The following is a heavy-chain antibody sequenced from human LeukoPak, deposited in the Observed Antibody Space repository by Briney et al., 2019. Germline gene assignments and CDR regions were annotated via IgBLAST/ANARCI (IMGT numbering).Heavy chain of an antibody. Sequence: GGSLRLSCAASGFTFSSYGMHWVRQAPGKGLEWVAFIRYDGSNKYYADSVKGRFTISRDNSKNTLYLQMNSLRAEDTAVYYCAKDRRYSYGYFVDYWGRGTLVTVSS. V-gene: IGHV3-30*02. D-gene: IGHD5-18*01. J-gene: IGHJ4*02. CDR1: GFTFSSYG. CDR2: IRYDGSNK. CDR3: AKDRRYSYGYFVDY.